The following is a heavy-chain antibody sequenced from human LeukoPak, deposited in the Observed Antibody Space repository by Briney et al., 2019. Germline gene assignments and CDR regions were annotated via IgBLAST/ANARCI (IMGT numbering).Heavy chain of an antibody. CDR3: ARDGWFGELLQTGGFLDY. CDR2: LWYVGSNK. Sequence: GGSVTLSCAASGFTFSSYGMHGVRQAPGRALEWGAVLWYVGSNKHYADSAKGRFTIARDNSKNTLYRQTNSLRAEGTGVYYWARDGWFGELLQTGGFLDYWGQGTLVTVSS. V-gene: IGHV3-33*01. CDR1: GFTFSSYG. J-gene: IGHJ4*02. D-gene: IGHD3-10*01.